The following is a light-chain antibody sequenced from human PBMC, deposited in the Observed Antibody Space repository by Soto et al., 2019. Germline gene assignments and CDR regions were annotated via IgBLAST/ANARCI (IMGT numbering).Light chain of an antibody. CDR2: AAS. V-gene: IGKV1-39*01. Sequence: DIPMTQSPSSLSASVGDRVTITCRASQSISSYLNWYQQKPGKAPNLLIYAASSLQSGVPSRFSGSGSGTDFTLTISSLQPEDFATYYCQQRYSTPRTFGQGTKVEIK. J-gene: IGKJ1*01. CDR1: QSISSY. CDR3: QQRYSTPRT.